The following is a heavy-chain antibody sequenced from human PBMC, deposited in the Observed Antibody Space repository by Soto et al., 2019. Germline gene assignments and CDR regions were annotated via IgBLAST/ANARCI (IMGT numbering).Heavy chain of an antibody. J-gene: IGHJ3*02. CDR1: GYTFTSYG. CDR2: ISAYNGNT. V-gene: IGHV1-18*01. Sequence: ASVKVSCKASGYTFTSYGISWVRQAPGQGLEWMGWISAYNGNTNYAQKLQGRVTMTTDTSTSTAYMELRSLRSDDTAVYYCARGRQQSYSSSWYYKGAFDIWGQRTMVTVSS. D-gene: IGHD6-13*01. CDR3: ARGRQQSYSSSWYYKGAFDI.